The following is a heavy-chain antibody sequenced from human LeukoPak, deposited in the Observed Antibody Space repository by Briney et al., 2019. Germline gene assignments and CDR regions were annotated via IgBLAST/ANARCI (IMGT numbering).Heavy chain of an antibody. CDR2: IYYSGST. V-gene: IGHV4-39*01. CDR3: ARHEGITMVRSDAFDI. CDR1: GGSISSSSYY. D-gene: IGHD3-10*01. J-gene: IGHJ3*02. Sequence: SETLSLTCTVSGGSISSSSYYWGWIRQPPGKGLEWIGSIYYSGSTYYNPSLKSRVTISVDTSKNQFSLKLSSVAAADTAVYYCARHEGITMVRSDAFDIWGQGTMVTVSS.